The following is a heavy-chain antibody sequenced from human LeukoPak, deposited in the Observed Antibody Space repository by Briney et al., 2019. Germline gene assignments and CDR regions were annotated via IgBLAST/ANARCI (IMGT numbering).Heavy chain of an antibody. CDR3: NRGLEPSTGPDY. CDR2: IRRKGYGGTP. Sequence: GVLRLSCTASGFTFSDYDMSWVRQAPGKGLEWVGFIRRKGYGGTPEYAASVKGRFIISRDDSKSLAYLQMNSLKTEDTAVYYCNRGLEPSTGPDYWGQGTLVTVSS. CDR1: GFTFSDYD. D-gene: IGHD1-1*01. J-gene: IGHJ4*02. V-gene: IGHV3-49*04.